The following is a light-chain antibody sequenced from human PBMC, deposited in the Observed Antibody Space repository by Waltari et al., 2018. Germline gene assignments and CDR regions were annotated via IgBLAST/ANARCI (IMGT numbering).Light chain of an antibody. CDR1: QSVLYSSNNKSY. CDR2: WAS. J-gene: IGKJ1*01. CDR3: QQYYSTPWT. Sequence: DIVMTQSPDSLAVSLGERATINCKSSQSVLYSSNNKSYLAWYQHKPGQPPKLLIYWASTRESGVPDRFSGSGSGTDFTLTISSLQAEDVAVYYCQQYYSTPWTFGQGTKVES. V-gene: IGKV4-1*01.